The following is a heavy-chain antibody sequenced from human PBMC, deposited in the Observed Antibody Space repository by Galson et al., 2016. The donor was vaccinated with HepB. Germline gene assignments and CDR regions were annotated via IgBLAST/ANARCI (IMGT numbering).Heavy chain of an antibody. CDR2: INHRGRT. D-gene: IGHD3-9*01. CDR3: ARGLRYFDWFFDY. Sequence: TLSLTCAVYGGSFSGYYWSWIRQPPGKGLEWIGEINHRGRTNYNASLKSRVNISVDTSKNLFSLRLSSLTAADTAVYYCARGLRYFDWFFDYWGQGTLVTVSS. CDR1: GGSFSGYY. V-gene: IGHV4-34*01. J-gene: IGHJ4*02.